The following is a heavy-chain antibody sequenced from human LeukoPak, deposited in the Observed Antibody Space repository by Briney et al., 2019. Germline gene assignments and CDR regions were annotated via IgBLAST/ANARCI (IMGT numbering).Heavy chain of an antibody. CDR2: ISGSSSYV. J-gene: IGHJ4*02. Sequence: GGSLRLSCAASGFTFSSYTMNWVRQAPGKGLEWVSSISGSSSYVYYADSLKGRFTISRDNAKNSLYLQMNNLRAEDTAVYYCARDQRYGDYQDYWGQGTLVTVSS. CDR1: GFTFSSYT. V-gene: IGHV3-21*01. CDR3: ARDQRYGDYQDY. D-gene: IGHD4-17*01.